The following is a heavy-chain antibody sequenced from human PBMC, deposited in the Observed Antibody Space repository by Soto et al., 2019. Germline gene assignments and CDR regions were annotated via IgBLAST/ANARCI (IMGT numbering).Heavy chain of an antibody. CDR1: GFTFSGSA. D-gene: IGHD1-1*01. CDR3: TRHEEGGIRYYYYYYGMDV. Sequence: EVQLVESGGGLVQPGGSLKLSCAASGFTFSGSAMHWVRQASGKGLEWVGRIRSKANSYATAYAASVKGRFTISRDDSKNTAYLQMNSLKTEDTAVYYCTRHEEGGIRYYYYYYGMDVWGQGTTVTVSS. CDR2: IRSKANSYAT. J-gene: IGHJ6*02. V-gene: IGHV3-73*02.